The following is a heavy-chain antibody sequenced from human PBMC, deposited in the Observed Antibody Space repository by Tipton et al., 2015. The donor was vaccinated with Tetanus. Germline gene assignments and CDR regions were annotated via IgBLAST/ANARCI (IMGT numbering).Heavy chain of an antibody. CDR1: GGSVRSGDYS. V-gene: IGHV4-61*03. D-gene: IGHD2-15*01. J-gene: IGHJ3*02. CDR3: ARHGHPPAVVARDASDI. Sequence: TLSLTCTVSGGSVRSGDYSWNWIRQPPGKGLEWLAYVSYSGRTNSNYSLQSRITISQDTSKNHFSLKLSSVTAADTAVYYCARHGHPPAVVARDASDIWGHGTMVNVSS. CDR2: VSYSGRT.